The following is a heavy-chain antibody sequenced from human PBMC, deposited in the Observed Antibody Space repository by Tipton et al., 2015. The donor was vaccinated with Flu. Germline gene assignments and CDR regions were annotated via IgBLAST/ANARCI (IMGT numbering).Heavy chain of an antibody. V-gene: IGHV3-13*01. D-gene: IGHD1-26*01. CDR2: IGTSGDT. J-gene: IGHJ4*02. CDR1: GFTFSSYG. CDR3: ARGAGGSPGYY. Sequence: SLRLSCEASGFTFSSYGMHWIRQATGKGLEWVSGIGTSGDTYYAGSVKGRFTISRDNSKNTVYLQINSLRAEDTAVYYCARGAGGSPGYYWGQGTLVTVSS.